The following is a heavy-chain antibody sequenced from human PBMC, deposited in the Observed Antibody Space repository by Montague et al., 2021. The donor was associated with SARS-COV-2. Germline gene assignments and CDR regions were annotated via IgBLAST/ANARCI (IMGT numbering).Heavy chain of an antibody. V-gene: IGHV4-59*01. Sequence: SGTLSLTCTVSGGSISSYYWSWIRQPPGKGLEWIGYIYYSGSTNYNPSXXSRVTISVDTSKNQFSLKLSSVTAADTAVYYCARDSGGSSPEDWLGFDPWGQGTLVTVSS. CDR1: GGSISSYY. CDR3: ARDSGGSSPEDWLGFDP. J-gene: IGHJ5*02. D-gene: IGHD2-15*01. CDR2: IYYSGST.